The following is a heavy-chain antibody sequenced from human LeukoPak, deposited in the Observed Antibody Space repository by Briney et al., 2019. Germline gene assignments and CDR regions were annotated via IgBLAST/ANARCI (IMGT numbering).Heavy chain of an antibody. CDR1: GFRFSGYW. CDR3: ARDGRHYYGSGNYYSKDAFDI. D-gene: IGHD3-10*01. J-gene: IGHJ3*02. Sequence: PGGSLRLSCAASGFRFSGYWMHWVRQAPGKGLVWVSRIKNDGSSASYVDSVKGRFTISRDNAANTVFLQMNSLRVEDTAVYYCARDGRHYYGSGNYYSKDAFDIWGQGTMVTVSS. V-gene: IGHV3-74*01. CDR2: IKNDGSSA.